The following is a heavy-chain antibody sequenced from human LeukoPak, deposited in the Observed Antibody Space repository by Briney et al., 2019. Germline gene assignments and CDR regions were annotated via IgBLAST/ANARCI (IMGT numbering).Heavy chain of an antibody. CDR2: IIPILGTA. Sequence: SVKVSCKASGGTFSSYAISWVRQAPGQGLEWMGGIIPILGTANYAQKFQGRVTITADKSTSTAYMELSSLRSEDTAVYYCARGGSGSYWRTAFDIWGQGTMVTVSS. J-gene: IGHJ3*02. V-gene: IGHV1-69*10. CDR3: ARGGSGSYWRTAFDI. CDR1: GGTFSSYA. D-gene: IGHD3-10*01.